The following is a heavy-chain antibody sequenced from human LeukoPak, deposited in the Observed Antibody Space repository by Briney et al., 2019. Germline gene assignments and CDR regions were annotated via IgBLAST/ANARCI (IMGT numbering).Heavy chain of an antibody. CDR2: ISYDGSNK. CDR1: GFTFSSYA. V-gene: IGHV3-30-3*01. Sequence: PGGSLRLSCAASGFTFSSYAMHWVRQAPGKGLEWVAVISYDGSNKYYADSVKGRFTISRDNSKNTLYLQVNSLRAEDTAVYYCARTPGYYLYYFDYWGQGTLVTVSS. J-gene: IGHJ4*02. D-gene: IGHD3-22*01. CDR3: ARTPGYYLYYFDY.